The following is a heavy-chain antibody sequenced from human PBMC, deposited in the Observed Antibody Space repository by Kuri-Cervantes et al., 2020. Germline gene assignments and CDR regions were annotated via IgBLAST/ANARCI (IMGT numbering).Heavy chain of an antibody. CDR1: GYTFTSYA. D-gene: IGHD5-12*01. V-gene: IGHV1-3*01. J-gene: IGHJ4*02. Sequence: ASVKVSCKASGYTFTSYAMHWVRQAPGQRLEWMGWIDAGNGNTKYSQKFQGRFTISRDNAKNSLYLQMNSLRAEDTAVYYCARFGYSGYDLDYWGQGTLVTVSS. CDR3: ARFGYSGYDLDY. CDR2: IDAGNGNT.